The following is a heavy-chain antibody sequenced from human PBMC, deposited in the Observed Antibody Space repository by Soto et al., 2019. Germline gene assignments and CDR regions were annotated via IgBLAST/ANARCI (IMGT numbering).Heavy chain of an antibody. V-gene: IGHV1-8*01. J-gene: IGHJ4*02. D-gene: IGHD4-17*01. CDR1: GYTFTSYD. CDR2: MNPNSGNT. CDR3: ARGRAPPNYGDYVH. Sequence: GXSVKVSCKASGYTFTSYDINWVRQATGQGLEWMGWMNPNSGNTGYAQKFQGRVTMTRNTSISTAYMELSSLRSEDTAVYYCARGRAPPNYGDYVHWGQGSLVTVSS.